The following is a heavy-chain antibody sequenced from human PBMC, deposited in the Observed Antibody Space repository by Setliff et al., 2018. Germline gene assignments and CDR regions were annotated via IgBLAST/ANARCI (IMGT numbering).Heavy chain of an antibody. Sequence: ASVKVSCKASGYTFTSYGITWVRQAPGQGLEWMGWISTYTGNTNYAQKVQGRVSMTTDTSTSIVYMELRVLRSEDTAVYYCARDVTGSHSGRLDSWGQGTLVTVSS. D-gene: IGHD1-26*01. CDR1: GYTFTSYG. CDR3: ARDVTGSHSGRLDS. CDR2: ISTYTGNT. J-gene: IGHJ4*02. V-gene: IGHV1-18*01.